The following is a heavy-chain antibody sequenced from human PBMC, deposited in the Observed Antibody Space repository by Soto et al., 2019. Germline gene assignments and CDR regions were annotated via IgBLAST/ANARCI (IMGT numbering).Heavy chain of an antibody. V-gene: IGHV1-18*04. Sequence: ASVNVSCKSSGYTFTSYCISWVRQAPGQGLEWMGWISAYNGNTNYAQKLQGRVTMTTDTSTSTAYMELRSLRSDDTAVYYCAREYSSAWYPWGWFDTWCQGTVVPVSP. D-gene: IGHD6-19*01. CDR3: AREYSSAWYPWGWFDT. CDR1: GYTFTSYC. CDR2: ISAYNGNT. J-gene: IGHJ5*02.